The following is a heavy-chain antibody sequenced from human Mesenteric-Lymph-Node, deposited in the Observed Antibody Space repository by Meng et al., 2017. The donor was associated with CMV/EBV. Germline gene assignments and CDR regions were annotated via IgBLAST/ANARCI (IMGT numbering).Heavy chain of an antibody. J-gene: IGHJ5*02. D-gene: IGHD5-24*01. CDR2: IIPIFGTA. CDR3: ARGIEMVYT. Sequence: SVKVSCKASGGTFSSYAISWVRQAPGQGLEWMGGIIPIFGTANYAQKFQGRVTMTRNTSISTAYMELSSLRSEDTAVYYCARGIEMVYTWGQGTLVTVSS. CDR1: GGTFSSYA. V-gene: IGHV1-69*05.